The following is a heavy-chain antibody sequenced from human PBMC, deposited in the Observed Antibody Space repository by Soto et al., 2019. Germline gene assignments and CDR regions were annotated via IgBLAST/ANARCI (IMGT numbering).Heavy chain of an antibody. CDR3: ARRMTSYYYGMDV. V-gene: IGHV3-21*01. J-gene: IGHJ6*02. CDR1: GFTFSSYS. Sequence: EVQLVESGGGLVKPGGSLRLSCAASGFTFSSYSMNWVRQAPGKGLEWVSSISSSSSYIYYADSVKGRFTISRDNAKNSRYLQMNSLRAEDTAVYYCARRMTSYYYGMDVWGQGTTVTVSS. CDR2: ISSSSSYI.